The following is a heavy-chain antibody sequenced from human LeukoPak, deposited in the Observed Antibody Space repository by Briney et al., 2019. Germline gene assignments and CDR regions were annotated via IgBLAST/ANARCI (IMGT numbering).Heavy chain of an antibody. V-gene: IGHV3-23*01. J-gene: IGHJ6*02. CDR2: ICGRGGSR. CDR1: GFTFSSYA. Sequence: GGSLRLSCAPSGFTFSSYAMSGVRQAPGRGLGRVSPICGRGGSRYYADSVKGRFTISRDNSKNTLYLQMNSLRAEDTAVYYCATARGYYYYGMDVWGQGTTVTVSS. CDR3: ATARGYYYYGMDV. D-gene: IGHD2-15*01.